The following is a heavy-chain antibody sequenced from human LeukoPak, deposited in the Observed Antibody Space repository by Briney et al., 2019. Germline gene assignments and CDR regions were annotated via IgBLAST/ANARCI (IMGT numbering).Heavy chain of an antibody. V-gene: IGHV1-18*01. D-gene: IGHD6-19*01. CDR1: GYTFTSYG. CDR3: ARGSSGWFPLNYFDY. J-gene: IGHJ4*02. Sequence: ASVTVSCKASGYTFTSYGISWVRQAPGQGLEWMGWISAYNGNTNYAQKLQGRVTMTTDTSTSTAYMELRSLRSDDTAVYYCARGSSGWFPLNYFDYWGQGTLVTVSS. CDR2: ISAYNGNT.